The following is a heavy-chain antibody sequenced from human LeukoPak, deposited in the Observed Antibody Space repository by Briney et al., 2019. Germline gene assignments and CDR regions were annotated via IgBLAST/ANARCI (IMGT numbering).Heavy chain of an antibody. J-gene: IGHJ5*02. V-gene: IGHV1-69*06. D-gene: IGHD2-8*01. CDR1: GDTFTTYA. CDR3: ARAGIPGYCTNVTCSNWLDP. CDR2: IIPMFATP. Sequence: SVTVSCKASGDTFTTYAIIWLRQAPGQGLEWMGGIIPMFATPNYAQRLRGRIAITADKSTTTAYMELSSLRSEDTAVYYCARAGIPGYCTNVTCSNWLDPWGQGTLVTVSS.